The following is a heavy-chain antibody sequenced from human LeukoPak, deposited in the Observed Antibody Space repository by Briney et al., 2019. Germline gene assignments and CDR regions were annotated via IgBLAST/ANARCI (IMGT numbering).Heavy chain of an antibody. CDR2: INHSGST. CDR3: ARRYCSSTSCLIRRFDP. V-gene: IGHV4-34*01. Sequence: SKTLSLTCAVYGGSFSGYYWSWIRQPPGKGLEWIGEINHSGSTNYNPSLRSRVTISVDTSKNQFSLKLSSVTAADTAVYYCARRYCSSTSCLIRRFDPWGQGTLVTVSS. J-gene: IGHJ5*02. D-gene: IGHD2-2*01. CDR1: GGSFSGYY.